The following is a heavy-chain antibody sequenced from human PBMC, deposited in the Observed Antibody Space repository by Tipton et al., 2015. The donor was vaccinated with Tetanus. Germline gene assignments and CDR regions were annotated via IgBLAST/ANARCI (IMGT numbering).Heavy chain of an antibody. D-gene: IGHD3-22*01. V-gene: IGHV4-39*01. Sequence: TLSLTCTVSGGSISSSSYYWGWIRQPPGKGLEWIGSIYYSGSTYYNPSLKSRVTISVDTSKNQFSLKLSSVTAADTAVYYCARYVEKEYYDDSSGYYSSFDYWGQGTLVTVSS. CDR2: IYYSGST. CDR3: ARYVEKEYYDDSSGYYSSFDY. CDR1: GGSISSSSYY. J-gene: IGHJ4*02.